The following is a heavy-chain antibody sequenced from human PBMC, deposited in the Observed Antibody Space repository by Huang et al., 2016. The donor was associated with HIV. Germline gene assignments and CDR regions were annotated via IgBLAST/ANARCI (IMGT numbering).Heavy chain of an antibody. Sequence: QVHLEASGGGVVQPGRPLRLSCTASGFMFSTVGCDWVRQAPGKRLEWVAGISNDGSRKYYVDSVKGRFTIARDNSTNIVYLQMNSLRPEDTAVYYCAKPSGDYEFFDFWGQGTVVTVSS. CDR1: GFMFSTVG. V-gene: IGHV3-30*18. D-gene: IGHD4-17*01. CDR3: AKPSGDYEFFDF. J-gene: IGHJ4*02. CDR2: ISNDGSRK.